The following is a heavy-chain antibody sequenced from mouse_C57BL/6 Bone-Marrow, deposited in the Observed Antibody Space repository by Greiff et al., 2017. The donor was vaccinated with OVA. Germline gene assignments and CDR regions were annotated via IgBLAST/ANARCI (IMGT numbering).Heavy chain of an antibody. CDR1: GYTFTSYW. Sequence: QVQLQQPGAELVRPGTSVKLSCKASGYTFTSYWMHWVKQRPGQGLEWIGVIDPSDSYTNYNQKFKGKATLTVDTSSSTAYMQLSSLTSEDSAVYYWLMVTRGWFAYWGQGTLVTVSA. D-gene: IGHD2-2*01. CDR3: LMVTRGWFAY. V-gene: IGHV1-59*01. CDR2: IDPSDSYT. J-gene: IGHJ3*01.